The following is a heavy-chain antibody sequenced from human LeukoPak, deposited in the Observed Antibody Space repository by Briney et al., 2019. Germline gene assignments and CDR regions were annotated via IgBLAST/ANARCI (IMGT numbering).Heavy chain of an antibody. D-gene: IGHD3-22*01. CDR1: GFTFSSYS. CDR3: ARLTASYYDSSGYH. V-gene: IGHV3-48*01. J-gene: IGHJ1*01. CDR2: ISSSSSTI. Sequence: GGSLRLSCAASGFTFSSYSMNWVRQAPGKGLEWVSYISSSSSTIYYADSVKGRFTISRDNAKNSLYLQMNSLRAEDTAVYYCARLTASYYDSSGYHWGQGPLVTVSS.